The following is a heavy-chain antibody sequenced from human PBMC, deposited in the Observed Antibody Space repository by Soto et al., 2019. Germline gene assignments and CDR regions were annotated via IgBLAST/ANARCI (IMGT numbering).Heavy chain of an antibody. CDR3: ARRGTITIFGVVTRYYYGMDV. CDR1: GFTFSSYE. D-gene: IGHD3-3*01. CDR2: ISSSGSTI. Sequence: PGGSLRLSCAASGFTFSSYEMNWVRQAPGKGLEWVSYISSSGSTIYYADSVKGRFTISRDNAKNSLYQQMNSLRAEDTAVYYCARRGTITIFGVVTRYYYGMDVWGQGTTVTVSS. V-gene: IGHV3-48*03. J-gene: IGHJ6*02.